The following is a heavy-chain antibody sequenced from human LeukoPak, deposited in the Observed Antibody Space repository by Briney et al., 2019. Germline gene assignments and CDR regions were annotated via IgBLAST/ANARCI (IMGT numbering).Heavy chain of an antibody. Sequence: GGSLRLSCAASGFTFSSYSMNWVRQAPGKGLEWVSSISSSSSYIYYADSVKGRFTISRDNAKNSLYLQMNSLRAEDTAVYYCASPSGSRAPLQPDYWGQGTLVTVSS. D-gene: IGHD3-10*01. CDR3: ASPSGSRAPLQPDY. CDR1: GFTFSSYS. V-gene: IGHV3-21*01. J-gene: IGHJ4*02. CDR2: ISSSSSYI.